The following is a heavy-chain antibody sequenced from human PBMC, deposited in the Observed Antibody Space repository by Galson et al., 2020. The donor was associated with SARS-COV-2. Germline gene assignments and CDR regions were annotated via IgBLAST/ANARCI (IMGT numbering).Heavy chain of an antibody. CDR2: ISSSGRTI. CDR1: GFNFSNYE. V-gene: IGHV3-48*03. CDR3: ARLDAYGPGY. D-gene: IGHD2-21*01. J-gene: IGHJ4*02. Sequence: TGGSLRLSCAASGFNFSNYEMNWVRQAPGKGLEWVSYISSSGRTIHYADSVKGRFTISRDNAKSSLSLQMNSLRAEDTAVYYCARLDAYGPGYWGQGTLVTVSS.